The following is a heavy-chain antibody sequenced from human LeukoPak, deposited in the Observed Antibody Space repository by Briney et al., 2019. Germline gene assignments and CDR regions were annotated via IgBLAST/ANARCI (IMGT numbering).Heavy chain of an antibody. CDR1: GGSFSGYY. D-gene: IGHD6-13*01. Sequence: PSETLSLTCAVYGGSFSGYYWSWIRQPPGKGLEWIGEINHSGSTNYNPSLKSRVTISVDTSKNQFSLKLSSVTAADTAVYYCARGYHHPGIAAADPGVDYWGQGTLVTVSS. J-gene: IGHJ4*02. CDR3: ARGYHHPGIAAADPGVDY. V-gene: IGHV4-34*01. CDR2: INHSGST.